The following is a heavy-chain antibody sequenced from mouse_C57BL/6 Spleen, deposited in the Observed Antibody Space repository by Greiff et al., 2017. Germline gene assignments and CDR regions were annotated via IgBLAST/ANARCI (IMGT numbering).Heavy chain of an antibody. Sequence: QVQLQQSGPELVKPGASVKISCKASGYAFSSSWMNWVKQRPGKGLEWIGRIYPGDGDTNYNGKFKGKATLTADKSSSTAYKQLSSLTSEDSAVYFCARGNYGSPAMDYWGQGTSVTVSS. J-gene: IGHJ4*01. D-gene: IGHD1-1*01. V-gene: IGHV1-82*01. CDR2: IYPGDGDT. CDR1: GYAFSSSW. CDR3: ARGNYGSPAMDY.